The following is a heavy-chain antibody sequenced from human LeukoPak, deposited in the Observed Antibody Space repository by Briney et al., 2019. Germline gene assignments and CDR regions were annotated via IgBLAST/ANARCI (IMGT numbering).Heavy chain of an antibody. CDR3: ATNRTEYGSGSYYHTGYFDL. J-gene: IGHJ2*01. CDR1: GDSISGSNYY. V-gene: IGHV4-39*01. Sequence: SETLSLTCTVSGDSISGSNYYWGWIRQPPGKGLEWIGSIYYSGSTYYNPSVKSRVTISVDSSKNQFSLNLNSVTAADTAVYYCATNRTEYGSGSYYHTGYFDLWGRGTLVTVSS. CDR2: IYYSGST. D-gene: IGHD3-10*01.